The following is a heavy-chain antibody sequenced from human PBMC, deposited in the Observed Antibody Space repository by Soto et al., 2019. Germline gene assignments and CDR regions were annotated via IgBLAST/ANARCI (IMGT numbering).Heavy chain of an antibody. D-gene: IGHD3-3*01. CDR1: GYTFTGYY. J-gene: IGHJ6*02. Sequence: ASVKLSCKDSGYTFTGYYMHWVRQAPRQGLEWMGWINPNSGGTNYAQKFQGWVTMTRDTSISTAYMELSRLRSDDTAVYYCARGTYYDFWSGYSYRGTGYYGMDVWGQGTTVTVSS. CDR2: INPNSGGT. CDR3: ARGTYYDFWSGYSYRGTGYYGMDV. V-gene: IGHV1-2*04.